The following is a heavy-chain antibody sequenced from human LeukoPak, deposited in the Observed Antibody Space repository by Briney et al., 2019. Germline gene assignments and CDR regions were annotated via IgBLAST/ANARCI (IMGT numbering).Heavy chain of an antibody. J-gene: IGHJ6*04. CDR1: GFTFSSYG. V-gene: IGHV3-30*18. Sequence: PGGSLRLSCAASGFTFSSYGMHWVRQAPGKVLEWVAVISYDGSNKYYADSMKGRFTISRDNSKNALYLQMNSLRAEDTAVYYCAKDTTCSSTSCLAYYYYGMDVWGKGTTVTVSS. CDR2: ISYDGSNK. CDR3: AKDTTCSSTSCLAYYYYGMDV. D-gene: IGHD2-2*01.